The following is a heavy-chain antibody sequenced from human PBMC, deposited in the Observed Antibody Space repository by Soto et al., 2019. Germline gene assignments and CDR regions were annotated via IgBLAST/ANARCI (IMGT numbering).Heavy chain of an antibody. CDR2: IKSRTDGGSA. D-gene: IGHD7-27*01. Sequence: PGGCLRLSCLGSGFSFSGAWMSWVRQAPGKGLEWVGRIKSRTDGGSAEYAAFVKGRFTISRDDSKNTLYLQLNSLKIEDTGVYYCTTWGYILTQGTMVTVSS. CDR3: TTWGYI. J-gene: IGHJ3*02. V-gene: IGHV3-15*05. CDR1: GFSFSGAW.